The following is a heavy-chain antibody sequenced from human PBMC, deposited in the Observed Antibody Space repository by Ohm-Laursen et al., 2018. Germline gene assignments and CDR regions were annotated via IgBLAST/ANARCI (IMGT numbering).Heavy chain of an antibody. Sequence: SLRLSCTASGFSFSSYAMSWVRQAPGKGLEWVSAISGSGGSTYYADSVKGRFTISRDNWLYLQMNSLRVEDTAVYYCAKDEWIFGVEKEGMDVWGQGTTVTVSS. CDR2: ISGSGGST. CDR1: GFSFSSYA. J-gene: IGHJ6*01. V-gene: IGHV3-23*01. D-gene: IGHD3-3*01. CDR3: AKDEWIFGVEKEGMDV.